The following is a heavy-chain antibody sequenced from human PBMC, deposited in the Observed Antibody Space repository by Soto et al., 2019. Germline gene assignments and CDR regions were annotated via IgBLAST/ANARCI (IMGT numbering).Heavy chain of an antibody. D-gene: IGHD6-13*01. CDR3: AKWWGIAAAGTKGY. J-gene: IGHJ4*02. CDR1: GFTFSSYA. Sequence: GGSLRLSCAASGFTFSSYAMSWVRRAPGKGLEWVSAISGSGGSTYYADSVKGRFTISRDNSKNTLYLQMNSLRAEDTAVYYCAKWWGIAAAGTKGYWGQGTLVTVSS. V-gene: IGHV3-23*01. CDR2: ISGSGGST.